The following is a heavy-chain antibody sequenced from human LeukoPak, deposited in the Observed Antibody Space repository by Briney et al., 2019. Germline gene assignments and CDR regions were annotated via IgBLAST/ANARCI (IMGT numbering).Heavy chain of an antibody. CDR1: GFTFSDYG. D-gene: IGHD1-26*01. Sequence: GSLRLSCAASGFTFSDYGMHWVRQAPGKGLQWVAVIWYDGINEYYADSVKGRFTISRDNSKNTLYLQMNSLRAEDTALYYCAKPERSGSYSYYFDSWGQGTLVTVSS. J-gene: IGHJ4*02. V-gene: IGHV3-33*06. CDR3: AKPERSGSYSYYFDS. CDR2: IWYDGINE.